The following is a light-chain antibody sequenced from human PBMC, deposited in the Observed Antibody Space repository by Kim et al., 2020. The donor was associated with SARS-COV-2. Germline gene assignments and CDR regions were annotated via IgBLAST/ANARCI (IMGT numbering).Light chain of an antibody. CDR3: CSYAGSSTWV. Sequence: QSALTQLASVSGSPGQSITISCTGTSSDVGSYNLVSWYQQYPGKVPKLMIYEVNKRPSGVSNRFSASKSGNTASLTISGLQTEDEADYYCCSYAGSSTWVFGGGTQLTVL. J-gene: IGLJ3*02. V-gene: IGLV2-23*02. CDR1: SSDVGSYNL. CDR2: EVN.